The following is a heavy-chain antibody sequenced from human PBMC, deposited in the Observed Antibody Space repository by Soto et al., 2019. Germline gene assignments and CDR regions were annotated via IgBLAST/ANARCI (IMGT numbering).Heavy chain of an antibody. CDR3: AKGLVRYSSGWFD. J-gene: IGHJ4*02. CDR2: ISYDGSNK. CDR1: GFTFSSYG. Sequence: GGSLRLSCAASGFTFSSYGMHWVRQAPGKGLEWVAVISYDGSNKYYADSAKGRFTISRDNSKNTLYLQMNSLRAEDTAVYYCAKGLVRYSSGWFDWGQGTLVTVSS. V-gene: IGHV3-30*18. D-gene: IGHD6-19*01.